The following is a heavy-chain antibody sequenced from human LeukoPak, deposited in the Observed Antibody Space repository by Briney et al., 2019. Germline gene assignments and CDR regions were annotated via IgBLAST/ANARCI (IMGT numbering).Heavy chain of an antibody. CDR2: INPNSGGT. CDR3: ARSAETNCGGDCYSFDY. CDR1: GYTFTDYY. V-gene: IGHV1-2*02. D-gene: IGHD2-21*01. Sequence: ASVKVSCKASGYTFTDYYIHWVRQAPGQGLEWMGWINPNSGGTNYARKFRGRVTMTRDTSISTAYMELSRLRSDDTAVYYCARSAETNCGGDCYSFDYWGQGTLVTVSS. J-gene: IGHJ4*02.